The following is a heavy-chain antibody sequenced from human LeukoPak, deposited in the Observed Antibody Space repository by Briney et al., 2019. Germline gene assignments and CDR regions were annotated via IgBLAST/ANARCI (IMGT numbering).Heavy chain of an antibody. V-gene: IGHV3-74*01. CDR2: MISDGSST. Sequence: IQGVGGASKKKMVWVSRMISDGSSTSYADSVKGRFTISRDNAKNTLYLQMNSLRAEDTAVYYCAKGAWELPLQSFDYWGQGTLVTVSS. D-gene: IGHD1-26*01. CDR3: AKGAWELPLQSFDY. J-gene: IGHJ4*02.